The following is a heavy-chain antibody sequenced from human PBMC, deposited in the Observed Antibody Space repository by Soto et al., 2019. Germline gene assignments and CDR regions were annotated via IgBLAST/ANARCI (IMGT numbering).Heavy chain of an antibody. J-gene: IGHJ3*02. Sequence: EVQLVESGGGLINSGGSLRLSCAASGFTFINAWMSWVRQAPGKGLEWVGRIKSKTDGGTTDYAAPVKGRFTISRDDSRNTVYLQMYSLRTEGVTAVYYCTPEERPRNIGVPLVVFDTWGQGTMVTVSS. CDR2: IKSKTDGGTT. D-gene: IGHD2-8*02. CDR1: GFTFINAW. CDR3: TPEERPRNIGVPLVVFDT. V-gene: IGHV3-15*01.